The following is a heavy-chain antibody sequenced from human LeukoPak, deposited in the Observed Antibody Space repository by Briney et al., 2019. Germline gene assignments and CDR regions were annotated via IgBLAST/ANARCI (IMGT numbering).Heavy chain of an antibody. CDR3: ARGLRGSGSYYSSYYFDY. CDR1: GGSFSGYY. V-gene: IGHV4-34*01. J-gene: IGHJ4*02. CDR2: INHSGST. Sequence: PSETLSLTCAVHGGSFSGYYWSWIRQPPGKGLEWIGEINHSGSTNYNPSLKSRVTISVDTSKNQFSLKLSSVTAADTAVYYCARGLRGSGSYYSSYYFDYWGQGTLVTVSS. D-gene: IGHD3-10*01.